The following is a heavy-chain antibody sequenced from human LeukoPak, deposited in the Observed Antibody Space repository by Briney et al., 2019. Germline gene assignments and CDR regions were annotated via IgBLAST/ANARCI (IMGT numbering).Heavy chain of an antibody. CDR3: ARDLGYDFWSGYYASFSGYYYMDV. D-gene: IGHD3-3*01. CDR1: GFTFSSYS. Sequence: GGSLRLSCAASGFTFSSYSMNWVRQAPGKGLEWVSSISSSSSYIYYADSVKGRFTISRDNAKNSLYLQMNSLRAEDTAVYYCARDLGYDFWSGYYASFSGYYYMDVWGKGTTVTVSS. J-gene: IGHJ6*03. CDR2: ISSSSSYI. V-gene: IGHV3-21*01.